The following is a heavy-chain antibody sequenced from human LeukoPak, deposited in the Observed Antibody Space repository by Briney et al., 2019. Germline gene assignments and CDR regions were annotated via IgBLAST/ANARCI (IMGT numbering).Heavy chain of an antibody. CDR1: GFTFSSYW. CDR3: AKCGPGSSVPYYYYYMDV. D-gene: IGHD3-10*01. CDR2: IKQDGSEK. V-gene: IGHV3-7*03. Sequence: GGSLRLSCAASGFTFSSYWMSWVRQAPGKGLEWVAHIKQDGSEKYYVDSVKGRFTISRDNAKNSLYLQMNSLRAEDTAVYYCAKCGPGSSVPYYYYYMDVWGKGTTVTVSS. J-gene: IGHJ6*03.